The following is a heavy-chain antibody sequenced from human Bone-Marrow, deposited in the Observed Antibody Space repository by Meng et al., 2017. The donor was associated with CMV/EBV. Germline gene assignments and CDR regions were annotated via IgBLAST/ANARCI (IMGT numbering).Heavy chain of an antibody. CDR3: ACRRLIDP. CDR2: IYYSGST. J-gene: IGHJ5*02. Sequence: SETLSLTCAVYGGSFSGYYWSWIRQPPGKGLEWIGYIYYSGSTNYNPSLKSRVTISVDTSKNQFSLKLSSVTAADTAVYYCACRRLIDPWGQGTLVTVSS. CDR1: GGSFSGYY. D-gene: IGHD1-14*01. V-gene: IGHV4-59*12.